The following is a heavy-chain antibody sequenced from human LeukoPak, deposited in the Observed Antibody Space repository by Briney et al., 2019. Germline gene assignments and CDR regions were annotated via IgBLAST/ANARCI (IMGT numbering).Heavy chain of an antibody. CDR2: IYTSGST. J-gene: IGHJ5*02. CDR3: ARVLIFGVVPQGWFDP. D-gene: IGHD3-3*01. V-gene: IGHV4-61*02. Sequence: SQTLSLTCTVSGGSISSGSYYWSWIRQPAGKGLEWIGRIYTSGSTNYNPSLKSRVTISVDTSKNQFSLKLSSVTAADTAVYYCARVLIFGVVPQGWFDPWGQGTLVTVSS. CDR1: GGSISSGSYY.